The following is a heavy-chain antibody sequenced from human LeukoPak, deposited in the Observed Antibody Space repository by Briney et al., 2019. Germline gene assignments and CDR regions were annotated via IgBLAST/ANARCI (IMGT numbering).Heavy chain of an antibody. CDR1: GFTFSSYG. V-gene: IGHV3-23*01. J-gene: IGHJ4*02. Sequence: GGSLRLSCAASGFTFSSYGMSWVRQAPGKGLEWVSAISGSGGSTYYADSVKGRFTISRDNSKNTLYLQMNSLRAEDTAVYYCAKDSVPFRGVGRAINYWGQGTLVTVSS. CDR2: ISGSGGST. D-gene: IGHD3-10*01. CDR3: AKDSVPFRGVGRAINY.